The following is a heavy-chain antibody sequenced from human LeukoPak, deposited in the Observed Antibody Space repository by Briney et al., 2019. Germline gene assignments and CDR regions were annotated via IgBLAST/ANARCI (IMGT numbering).Heavy chain of an antibody. Sequence: ASVKVSCKASGGTFSSYAISWVRQAPGQGLEWMGRIIPILGIANYAQKFQGRVTIAADKSTSTAYMELSSLRSEDTAVYYCATLDCSGGSCFLLAWTRYFDHWGQGTLVTVSS. J-gene: IGHJ4*02. D-gene: IGHD2-15*01. CDR3: ATLDCSGGSCFLLAWTRYFDH. CDR2: IIPILGIA. CDR1: GGTFSSYA. V-gene: IGHV1-69*04.